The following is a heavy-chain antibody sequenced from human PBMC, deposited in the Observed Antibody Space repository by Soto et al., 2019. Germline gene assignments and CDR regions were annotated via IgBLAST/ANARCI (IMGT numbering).Heavy chain of an antibody. D-gene: IGHD2-21*02. J-gene: IGHJ5*02. V-gene: IGHV1-18*01. CDR2: ISAYNGNT. CDR3: AMSVVTATESCDP. CDR1: GYTFTSYG. Sequence: ASVKVSCKASGYTFTSYGISWVRQAPGQGLEWMGWISAYNGNTNYAQKLQGRVTMTTDTSTSTAYMELRSLRSDDTAVYYCAMSVVTATESCDPWCLGTLVTVS.